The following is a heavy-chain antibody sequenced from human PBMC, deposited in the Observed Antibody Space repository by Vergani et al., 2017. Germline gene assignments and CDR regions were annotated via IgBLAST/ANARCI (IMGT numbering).Heavy chain of an antibody. CDR2: IYYSGST. D-gene: IGHD2-15*01. J-gene: IGHJ4*02. CDR3: AGHAGYCSGGSCYSFDY. CDR1: GGSISSSSYY. Sequence: QLQLQESGPGLVKPSETLSLTCTVSGGSISSSSYYWGWIRQPPGKGLEWIGSIYYSGSTYYNPSLKSRVTISVDTSKNQFSLKLSSVTAADTAVYYCAGHAGYCSGGSCYSFDYWGQGTLVTVSS. V-gene: IGHV4-39*01.